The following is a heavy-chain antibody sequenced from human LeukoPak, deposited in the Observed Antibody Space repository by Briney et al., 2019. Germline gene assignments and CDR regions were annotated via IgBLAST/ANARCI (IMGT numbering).Heavy chain of an antibody. CDR2: IHYTGAT. CDR1: GGSFSGYY. CDR3: SRGITVVYYFDL. Sequence: PSETLSLTCAVHGGSFSGYYWSWFRQPPGKGLEWIGEIHYTGATNYSPSLKGRVTISPGTSSNKVSLRMKCVTAADTAVYYWSRGITVVYYFDLWGRGTLVTVSS. V-gene: IGHV4-34*01. J-gene: IGHJ2*01. D-gene: IGHD1-20*01.